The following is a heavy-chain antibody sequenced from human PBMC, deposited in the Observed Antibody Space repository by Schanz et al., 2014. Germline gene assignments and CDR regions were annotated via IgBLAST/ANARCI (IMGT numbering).Heavy chain of an antibody. Sequence: EVQLVESGGCLVQPGRSLRLSCAASGFTFDDYAMHWVRQAPGKGMEWVSGISWNSGSIGYEDSVKGRFTISRDNAKNYLYLQMNSLRAEATALYFCVKDIYDFWSGNFDYWGQGTLVTVSS. CDR3: VKDIYDFWSGNFDY. CDR1: GFTFDDYA. J-gene: IGHJ4*02. CDR2: ISWNSGSI. V-gene: IGHV3-9*01. D-gene: IGHD3-3*01.